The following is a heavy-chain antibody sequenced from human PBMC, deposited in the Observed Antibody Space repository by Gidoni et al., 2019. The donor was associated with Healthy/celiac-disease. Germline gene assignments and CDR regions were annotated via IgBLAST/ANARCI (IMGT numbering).Heavy chain of an antibody. CDR3: ACGSSFPDY. CDR2: INHSGST. D-gene: IGHD6-13*01. Sequence: QVQLPQWRAGLLTPSETLSLTCAVSGGSFSGYYWSWIRQPPGKGLEWIGEINHSGSTNYNPSLKSRVTISVDTSKNQFSLKLSSVTAADTAVYYCACGSSFPDYWGQGTLVTVSS. CDR1: GGSFSGYY. J-gene: IGHJ4*02. V-gene: IGHV4-34*01.